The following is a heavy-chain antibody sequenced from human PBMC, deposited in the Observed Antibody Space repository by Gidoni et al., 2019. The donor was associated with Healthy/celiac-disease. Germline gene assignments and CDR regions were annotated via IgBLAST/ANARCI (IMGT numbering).Heavy chain of an antibody. CDR1: GYTFTSYY. CDR3: ARCSSGYAKQSGYYYYYGMDV. CDR2: INPSGGST. D-gene: IGHD5-12*01. V-gene: IGHV1-46*03. Sequence: QVQLVQSGAEVKKPGASVKVSCKASGYTFTSYYMHWVRQAPGQGLEWMGIINPSGGSTSYAQKFQGRVTMTRDTSTSTVYMELSSLRSEDTAVYYCARCSSGYAKQSGYYYYYGMDVWGQGTTVTVSS. J-gene: IGHJ6*02.